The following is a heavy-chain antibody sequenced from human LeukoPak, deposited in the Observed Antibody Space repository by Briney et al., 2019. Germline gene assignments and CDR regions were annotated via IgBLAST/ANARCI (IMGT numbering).Heavy chain of an antibody. V-gene: IGHV4-38-2*02. D-gene: IGHD3-10*01. Sequence: SETLSLTCTVSGYSISSGDNWGWIRQPPGKGLEWIGSIYHSGRTYYNPSLKSRVTISVDTSKNQFSLKLSSVTAADTAVYYCARGNYYGSGSYYNPMYNWFDPWGQGTQVTVSS. CDR2: IYHSGRT. CDR3: ARGNYYGSGSYYNPMYNWFDP. CDR1: GYSISSGDN. J-gene: IGHJ5*02.